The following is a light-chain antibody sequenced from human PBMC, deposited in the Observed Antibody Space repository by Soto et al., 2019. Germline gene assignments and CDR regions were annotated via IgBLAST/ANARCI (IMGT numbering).Light chain of an antibody. Sequence: QSVLAQPPSAAGSPGQSVTISCTGTSSDVGGYNYVSWYQQHPGKAPKLMIYEVSQRPAGVPDRFSGSKSGNTASLTVPRPQAEDEADYYCNSYAGSNKVFGHGTTVTV. J-gene: IGLJ1*01. CDR3: NSYAGSNKV. V-gene: IGLV2-8*01. CDR1: SSDVGGYNY. CDR2: EVS.